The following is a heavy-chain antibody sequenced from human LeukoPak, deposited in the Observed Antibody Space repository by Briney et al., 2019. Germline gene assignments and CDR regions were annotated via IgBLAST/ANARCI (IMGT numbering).Heavy chain of an antibody. J-gene: IGHJ4*02. CDR1: GFTFSSYA. Sequence: GGSLRLSCAASGFTFSSYAMHWVRQAPGKGLEYVSAISSNGGSTYYANSVKGRFTISRDNSKNTLYLQMGSLRAEDMAVYYCARVSSGSYPYWGQGTLVTVSS. CDR2: ISSNGGST. V-gene: IGHV3-64*01. CDR3: ARVSSGSYPY. D-gene: IGHD1-26*01.